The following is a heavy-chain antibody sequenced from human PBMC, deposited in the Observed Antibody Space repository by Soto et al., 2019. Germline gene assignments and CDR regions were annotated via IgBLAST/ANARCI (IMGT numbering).Heavy chain of an antibody. CDR2: IYYLGGT. CDR1: GDSISSYY. J-gene: IGHJ4*02. CDR3: ARSNGEYGDS. Sequence: QVQLQGSGPGLLKPSETLSLTCTVSGDSISSYYWSWIRQPPGKGLEWIGYIYYLGGTNYNPSLQNRITISVGTSKRQSSLKLSSVTAPDTAGYYCARSNGEYGDSWSQGTLVTV. D-gene: IGHD4-17*01. V-gene: IGHV4-59*01.